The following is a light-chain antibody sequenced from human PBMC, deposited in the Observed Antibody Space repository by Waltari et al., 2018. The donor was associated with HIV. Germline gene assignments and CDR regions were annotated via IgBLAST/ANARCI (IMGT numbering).Light chain of an antibody. V-gene: IGKV3-15*01. J-gene: IGKJ1*01. CDR1: QSVSTK. CDR2: DAS. CDR3: QQYNSWPQT. Sequence: EIVLTQSPVTLSVSPGAIATVSCRASQSVSTKVAWYQQKPGRAPTLLVYDASTTAPGVPDRFSGSGSGTEFTLSILSLQSEDFALYFCQQYNSWPQTFGRGTQVDIK.